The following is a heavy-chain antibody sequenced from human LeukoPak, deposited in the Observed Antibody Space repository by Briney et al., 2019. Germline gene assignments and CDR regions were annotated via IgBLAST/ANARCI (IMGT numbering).Heavy chain of an antibody. CDR3: ARALGSGYYVLYYYYMDV. CDR1: GYTFTSYD. J-gene: IGHJ6*03. Sequence: GASVKVSCKASGYTFTSYDINWVRQATGQGLEWMGWMNPNSDNTGYAQKLQGRVTMTRNTSISTAYMELSSLRSEDTAVYYCARALGSGYYVLYYYYMDVWGKGTTVTISS. V-gene: IGHV1-8*01. CDR2: MNPNSDNT. D-gene: IGHD3-22*01.